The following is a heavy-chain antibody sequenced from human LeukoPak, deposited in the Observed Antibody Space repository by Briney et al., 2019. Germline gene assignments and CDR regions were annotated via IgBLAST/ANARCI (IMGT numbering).Heavy chain of an antibody. J-gene: IGHJ3*02. D-gene: IGHD1-26*01. CDR2: ISAYNGNT. CDR3: ARARLNSGSYYSAFDI. Sequence: GASVKVSCKASGYTFTSYGISWVRQAPGQGLEWMGWISAYNGNTNYAQKLQGRVTMTTDTSTSTAYMELRSLRSDDTAVYYCARARLNSGSYYSAFDIWGQGTMVTVSS. CDR1: GYTFTSYG. V-gene: IGHV1-18*01.